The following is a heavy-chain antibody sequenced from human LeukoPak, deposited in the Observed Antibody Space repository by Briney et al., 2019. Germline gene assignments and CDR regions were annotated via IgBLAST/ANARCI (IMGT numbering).Heavy chain of an antibody. CDR2: ISAYNGNT. CDR1: GYTFTSYG. Sequence: ASVKVSCKASGYTFTSYGISWVRQAPGQGLEWMGWISAYNGNTNYAQKLQGRVTMTTDTSTSTAYMELRSLRSDDTAVYYCARDNYYDSSGYPKFDYWGQGTLVIVSS. CDR3: ARDNYYDSSGYPKFDY. D-gene: IGHD3-22*01. J-gene: IGHJ4*02. V-gene: IGHV1-18*01.